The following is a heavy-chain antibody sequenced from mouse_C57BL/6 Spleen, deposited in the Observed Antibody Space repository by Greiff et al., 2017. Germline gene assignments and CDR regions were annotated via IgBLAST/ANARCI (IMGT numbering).Heavy chain of an antibody. CDR2: FYPGSGSI. CDR1: GYTFTEYT. CDR3: ARHGGGYYYGSSPWFAY. Sequence: VQLQQSGAELVKPGASVKLSCKASGYTFTEYTIHWVKQRSGQGLEWIGWFYPGSGSIKYNEKFKYKATLTADKSSSTVYMELSRLTSEDSAVYFCARHGGGYYYGSSPWFAYWGQGTLVTVSA. V-gene: IGHV1-62-2*01. J-gene: IGHJ3*01. D-gene: IGHD1-1*01.